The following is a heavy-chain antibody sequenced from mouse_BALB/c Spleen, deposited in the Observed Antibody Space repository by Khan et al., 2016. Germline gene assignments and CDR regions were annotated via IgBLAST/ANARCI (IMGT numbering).Heavy chain of an antibody. V-gene: IGHV1S81*02. CDR3: ASGGPNWDYFDY. J-gene: IGHJ2*01. CDR2: INPSNGRT. Sequence: QVQLQQSGAELVKPGASVKLSCKASGYTFTSYWMHWVKQRPGQGLEWIGEINPSNGRTNYDEKFKTKATLTVDKSSSTAYMQLSSLTSEDSAVXSCASGGPNWDYFDYWGQGTTLTVSS. CDR1: GYTFTSYW. D-gene: IGHD4-1*02.